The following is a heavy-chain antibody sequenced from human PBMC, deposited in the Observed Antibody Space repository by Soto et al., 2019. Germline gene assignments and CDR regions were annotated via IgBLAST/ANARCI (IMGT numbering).Heavy chain of an antibody. CDR1: GGSISSGDYY. Sequence: PSETLSLTCTVSGGSISSGDYYWSWIRQPPGKGLEWIGYIYYSGSTYYNPSLKSRVTISVDTSKNQFSLKLSSVTAADTAVYYCARSYDSSGYLGYWGQGTLVTVSS. CDR2: IYYSGST. J-gene: IGHJ4*02. D-gene: IGHD3-22*01. V-gene: IGHV4-30-4*01. CDR3: ARSYDSSGYLGY.